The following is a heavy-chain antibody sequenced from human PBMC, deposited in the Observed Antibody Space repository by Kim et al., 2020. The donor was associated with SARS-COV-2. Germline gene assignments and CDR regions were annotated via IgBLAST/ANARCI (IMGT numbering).Heavy chain of an antibody. D-gene: IGHD5-12*01. Sequence: YSPSFQGQVTISADKSISTAYLQWSSLRASDTAMYYCASSNSGYDPIFDYWGQGTLVTVSS. CDR3: ASSNSGYDPIFDY. J-gene: IGHJ4*02. V-gene: IGHV5-51*01.